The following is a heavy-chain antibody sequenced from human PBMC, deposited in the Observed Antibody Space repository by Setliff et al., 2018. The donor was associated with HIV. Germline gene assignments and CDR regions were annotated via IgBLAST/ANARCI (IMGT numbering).Heavy chain of an antibody. Sequence: SETLSLTCTVSGGSISSNSYYWGWIRQPPGKGLEWIGKIYYSGSTYYNPSLKSRVTISADTSKNQFSLKLSSVAAADTAVYYCASGFSAFCHDTSGYYYYYWGQGTLVTSPQ. V-gene: IGHV4-39*01. J-gene: IGHJ4*02. D-gene: IGHD3-22*01. CDR3: ASGFSAFCHDTSGYYYYY. CDR2: IYYSGST. CDR1: GGSISSNSYY.